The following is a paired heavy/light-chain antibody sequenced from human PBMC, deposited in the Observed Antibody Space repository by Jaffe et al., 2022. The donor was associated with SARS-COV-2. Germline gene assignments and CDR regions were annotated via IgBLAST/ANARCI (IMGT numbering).Heavy chain of an antibody. CDR3: AKGGITIFGIISNNWFDP. D-gene: IGHD3-3*01. V-gene: IGHV3-23*01. CDR2: ISGSGGST. J-gene: IGHJ5*02. CDR1: GFTFSNYA. Sequence: EVQLLESGGGLVQPGGSLRLSCAASGFTFSNYAMSWVRQAPGKGLEWVSAISGSGGSTYYADSVKGRFTISRDNSKNTLYLQMNSLRAEDTAVYYCAKGGITIFGIISNNWFDPWGQGTLVTVSS.
Light chain of an antibody. J-gene: IGKJ4*01. CDR1: QSVSSN. Sequence: EIVMTQSPATLSVSPGERATLSCRASQSVSSNLTWYQQKPGQAPRLLIYGASTRATGIPARFSGSGSGTEFTLTISSLQSEDFAVYYCQQYNNWPPLTFGGGTKVEIK. V-gene: IGKV3-15*01. CDR3: QQYNNWPPLT. CDR2: GAS.